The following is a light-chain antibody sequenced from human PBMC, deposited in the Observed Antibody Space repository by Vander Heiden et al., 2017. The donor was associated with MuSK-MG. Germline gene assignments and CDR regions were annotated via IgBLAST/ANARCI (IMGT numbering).Light chain of an antibody. V-gene: IGKV1-39*01. CDR3: QQSYSTPYT. CDR1: QSISSY. Sequence: DIPMTHSPSSLSASVGERVTITCRASQSISSYLNWYQQKPGKAPKPLIYAASSLQSGVPSRFSGSGSGTDFTLTISSLQPEDFATYYCQQSYSTPYTFGQGTKLEIK. J-gene: IGKJ2*01. CDR2: AAS.